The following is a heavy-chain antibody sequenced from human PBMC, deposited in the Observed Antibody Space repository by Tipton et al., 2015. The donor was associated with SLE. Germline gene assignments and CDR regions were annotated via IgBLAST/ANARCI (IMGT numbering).Heavy chain of an antibody. D-gene: IGHD5-18*01. V-gene: IGHV3-11*05. CDR2: ISSGSSYT. Sequence: SLRLSCAASRFTFSDYYMNWIRQAPGKGLEWVSDISSGSSYTNYADSVKGRFTISRDNAKNSLYLQMNSLRAEDTAVYYCARGAGGDTADFDYWGQGTLVTVSS. CDR3: ARGAGGDTADFDY. CDR1: RFTFSDYY. J-gene: IGHJ4*02.